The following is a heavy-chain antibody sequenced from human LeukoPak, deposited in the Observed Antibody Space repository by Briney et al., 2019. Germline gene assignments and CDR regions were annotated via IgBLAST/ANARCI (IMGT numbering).Heavy chain of an antibody. CDR1: GGTFSSYA. J-gene: IGHJ4*02. V-gene: IGHV1-69*04. Sequence: SVKVSCKASGGTFSSYAISWVRQAPGQGLEWMGRIIPILGIANYAQEFQGRVTITRNTSISTAYMELSSLRSEDTAVYYCARVESTIFGVVPDYWGQGTLVTVSS. D-gene: IGHD3-3*01. CDR2: IIPILGIA. CDR3: ARVESTIFGVVPDY.